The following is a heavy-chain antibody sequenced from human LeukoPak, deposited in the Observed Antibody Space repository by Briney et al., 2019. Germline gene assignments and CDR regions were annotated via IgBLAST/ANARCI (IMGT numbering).Heavy chain of an antibody. Sequence: ASVKVSCKSSGYIFTGYYMHWVRQAPGQGLEWMGWINPNSGGTNYAQKFQGRVTMTRDTSISTAYMELSSLRSEDTAVYYCARDSLAAAGDFDYWGQGTLVTVSS. CDR3: ARDSLAAAGDFDY. J-gene: IGHJ4*02. V-gene: IGHV1-2*02. D-gene: IGHD6-25*01. CDR1: GYIFTGYY. CDR2: INPNSGGT.